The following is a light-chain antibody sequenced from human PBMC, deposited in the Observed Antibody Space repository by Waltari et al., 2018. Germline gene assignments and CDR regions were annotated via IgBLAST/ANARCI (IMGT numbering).Light chain of an antibody. V-gene: IGKV1-16*02. CDR3: QQYSGYPRT. J-gene: IGKJ1*01. Sequence: DIQMTQSPSSVSASVGDRVTITCRASQGISSDLAWFQQKPGKAPKSLLYAASSLQRGVPSKFSGSGSGTEFTLTINSLQPEEFATYYCQQYSGYPRTFGQGTRVEI. CDR1: QGISSD. CDR2: AAS.